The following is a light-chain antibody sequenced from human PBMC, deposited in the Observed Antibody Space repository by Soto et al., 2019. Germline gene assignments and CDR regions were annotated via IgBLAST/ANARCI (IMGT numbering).Light chain of an antibody. CDR1: SSDVGGYNY. V-gene: IGLV2-8*01. Sequence: QSALTQPPSASGSLGQSVTISCTGTSSDVGGYNYVSWYQLHPGKAPKLMIYAVSKRPSGVPDRFSGSKSGNTASLTVSGLQAEDEADYYCSSHAGTNNYVFGPGTKLTVL. CDR2: AVS. J-gene: IGLJ1*01. CDR3: SSHAGTNNYV.